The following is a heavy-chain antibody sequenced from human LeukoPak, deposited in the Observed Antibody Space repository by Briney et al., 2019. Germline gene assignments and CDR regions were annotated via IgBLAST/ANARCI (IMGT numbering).Heavy chain of an antibody. CDR3: AKGTSSSCYSAPNY. Sequence: GGSLRLSCAASGFTFGCYAMNWVRQAPGKGLEWVSAICSNDNNTYYANSVKGRFTISRDNSKNTLSLQLNSLRAEDTAVYYCAKGTSSSCYSAPNYWGQGTLVTVSS. V-gene: IGHV3-23*01. CDR2: ICSNDNNT. CDR1: GFTFGCYA. J-gene: IGHJ4*02. D-gene: IGHD2-15*01.